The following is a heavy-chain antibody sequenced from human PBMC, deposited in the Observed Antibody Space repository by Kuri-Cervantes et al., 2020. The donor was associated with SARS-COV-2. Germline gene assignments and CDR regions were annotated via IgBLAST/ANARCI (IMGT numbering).Heavy chain of an antibody. Sequence: ETLSLTCAASGFTFGSYWMHWVRQAPGKGLVWVSRINSDGSSTSYADSVKGRFTISRDNAKNTLYLQMNSLRAEDTAVYYCAREGHDYSNYGRWFDPWGQGTLVTVSS. D-gene: IGHD4-11*01. V-gene: IGHV3-74*01. CDR2: INSDGSST. CDR3: AREGHDYSNYGRWFDP. CDR1: GFTFGSYW. J-gene: IGHJ5*02.